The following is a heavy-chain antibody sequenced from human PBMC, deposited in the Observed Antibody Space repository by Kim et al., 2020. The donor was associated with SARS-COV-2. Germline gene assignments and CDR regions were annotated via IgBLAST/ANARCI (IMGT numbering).Heavy chain of an antibody. CDR3: ARGGYCGITSFFGNFDY. D-gene: IGHD3-10*01. CDR1: GGSFSGYY. Sequence: SETLSLTCAVYGGSFSGYYWSWIRQPPGKGLEWIGEINHSGSTNYNPSLKSRVTISVDTSKNQFSLKLSSVTAADTAVYYCARGGYCGITSFFGNFDYWG. J-gene: IGHJ4*01. CDR2: INHSGST. V-gene: IGHV4-34*01.